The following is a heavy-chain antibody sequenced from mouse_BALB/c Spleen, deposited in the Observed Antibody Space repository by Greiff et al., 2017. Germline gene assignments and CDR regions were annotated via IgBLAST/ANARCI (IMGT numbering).Heavy chain of an antibody. J-gene: IGHJ3*01. CDR1: GFTFSSFG. V-gene: IGHV5-17*02. CDR3: ARDGAWFAY. Sequence: EVNVVESGGGLVQPGGSRKLSCAASGFTFSSFGMHWVRQAPEKGLEWVAYISSGSSTIYYADTVKGRFTISRDNPKNTLFLQMTSLRSEDTAMYYCARDGAWFAYWGQGTLVTVSA. CDR2: ISSGSSTI.